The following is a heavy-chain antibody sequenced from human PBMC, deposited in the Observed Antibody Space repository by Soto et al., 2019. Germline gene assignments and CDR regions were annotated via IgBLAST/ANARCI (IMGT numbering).Heavy chain of an antibody. D-gene: IGHD3-16*01. CDR1: GDSITSDSISSHY. V-gene: IGHV4-61*01. CDR2: IYYSGAT. Sequence: SETLSLTCTVSGDSITSDSISSHYWSWIRQPPGKGLEWIGSIYYSGATNYNPSLKSRVTIPVDTSKNQFSLNLSSVTAADTAVYYCASAMGDWGTYYYYYGMDVWGQGTTVTVSS. CDR3: ASAMGDWGTYYYYYGMDV. J-gene: IGHJ6*02.